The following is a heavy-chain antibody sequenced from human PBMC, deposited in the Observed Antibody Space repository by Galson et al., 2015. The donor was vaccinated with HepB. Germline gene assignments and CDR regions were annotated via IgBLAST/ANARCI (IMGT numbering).Heavy chain of an antibody. J-gene: IGHJ4*02. CDR3: ANGIEVDADYYLDY. D-gene: IGHD1-26*01. CDR2: ISCDGGSI. CDR1: GFTFDDYG. Sequence: SLRLSCAASGFTFDDYGMHWVRQAPGKGLEWVSGISCDGGSIGYADSVKGRFTISRDNAKNSLYLQMNSLRAEDTALYYCANGIEVDADYYLDYWGQGALVTVSS. V-gene: IGHV3-9*01.